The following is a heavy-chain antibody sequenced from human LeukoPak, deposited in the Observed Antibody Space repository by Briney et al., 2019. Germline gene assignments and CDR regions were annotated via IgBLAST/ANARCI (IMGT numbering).Heavy chain of an antibody. J-gene: IGHJ4*02. D-gene: IGHD5-24*01. CDR1: GFTFGSYA. V-gene: IGHV3-30-3*01. CDR3: AREGKRDDYNFFDY. CDR2: ISDDGSKN. Sequence: GRSLRLSCAASGFTFGSYAMHWVRQAPGKGLEWVALISDDGSKNYYADSVKGRFTISRDNSKNTLYLQMNSLRAEDTAVYYCAREGKRDDYNFFDYWGQGTLVTVSS.